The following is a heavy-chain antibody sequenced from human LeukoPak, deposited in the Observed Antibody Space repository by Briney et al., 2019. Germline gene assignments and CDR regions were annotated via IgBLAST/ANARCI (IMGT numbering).Heavy chain of an antibody. J-gene: IGHJ4*02. Sequence: GGSLRLSCAASGFTFSSYAMSWVRQAPGRGLEWVSVISGSGGSTYYADSVKGRFTISRDNSKNTLYLQMNSLRAEDTAVYYCANSQRSSWNYYFDYWGQGTLVTVSS. CDR2: ISGSGGST. CDR3: ANSQRSSWNYYFDY. D-gene: IGHD6-13*01. V-gene: IGHV3-23*01. CDR1: GFTFSSYA.